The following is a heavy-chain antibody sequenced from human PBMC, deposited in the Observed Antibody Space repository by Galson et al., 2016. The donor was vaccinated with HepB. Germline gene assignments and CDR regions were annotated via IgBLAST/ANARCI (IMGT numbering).Heavy chain of an antibody. D-gene: IGHD3-10*01. CDR2: IAGIGGGI. CDR1: GFTFTFYA. J-gene: IGHJ4*02. Sequence: SLRLSCAASGFTFTFYAMPWVRQAPGKGLEWLSSIAGIGGGIYYADSVKGRFPISRDNSKNTLYLEMNNLRAEDTAVYYCAKYSGWGTRNFDYWGQGTLVTVSS. CDR3: AKYSGWGTRNFDY. V-gene: IGHV3-23*01.